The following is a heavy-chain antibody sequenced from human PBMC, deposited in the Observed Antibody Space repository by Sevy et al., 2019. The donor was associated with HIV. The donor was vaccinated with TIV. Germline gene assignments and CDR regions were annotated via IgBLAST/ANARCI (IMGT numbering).Heavy chain of an antibody. CDR1: GGSISSSGYY. D-gene: IGHD6-6*01. V-gene: IGHV4-39*01. J-gene: IGHJ4*02. CDR3: ARHRGYSSSSPFDY. CDR2: IYCSGYT. Sequence: SETLSLTCTVSGGSISSSGYYWGWIRQPPGKGLECIGSIYCSGYTYYNPSLKSRVTISVDTSKNQFSLNLSSVTAADTAVYYCARHRGYSSSSPFDYWGQGTLVTVSS.